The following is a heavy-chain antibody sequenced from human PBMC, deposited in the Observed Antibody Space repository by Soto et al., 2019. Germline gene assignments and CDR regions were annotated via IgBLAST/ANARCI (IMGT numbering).Heavy chain of an antibody. J-gene: IGHJ6*03. D-gene: IGHD5-18*01. CDR1: GFTFSNYG. V-gene: IGHV3-33*01. CDR2: IWYDGIKK. CDR3: AREYSYGRFYYYYYMDV. Sequence: GGSLRLSCAASGFTFSNYGMHWVRQAPGKGLEWLAAIWYDGIKKHYADSLEGRLSTSRDNSKNTVYLQINSLRAEDTAVYYCAREYSYGRFYYYYYMDVWGKGTTVTVSS.